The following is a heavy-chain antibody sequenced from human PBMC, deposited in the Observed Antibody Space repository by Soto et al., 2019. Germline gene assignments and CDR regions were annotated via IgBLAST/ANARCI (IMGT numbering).Heavy chain of an antibody. Sequence: SVKVSCKASGGTFSSYAISWVRQAPGQGLEWMGGIIPIFGTANYAQKFQGRVTVTADESTSTAYMELSSLRSEDTAVYYCATRPWSRDGYNTEFDYWGQGTLVTVSS. J-gene: IGHJ4*02. CDR1: GGTFSSYA. CDR3: ATRPWSRDGYNTEFDY. D-gene: IGHD5-12*01. V-gene: IGHV1-69*13. CDR2: IIPIFGTA.